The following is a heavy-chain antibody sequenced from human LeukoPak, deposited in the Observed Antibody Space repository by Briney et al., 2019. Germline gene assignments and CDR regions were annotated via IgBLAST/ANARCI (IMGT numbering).Heavy chain of an antibody. V-gene: IGHV4-61*01. CDR3: ARDRNYYDSSGYYFAN. Sequence: KSSETLSLTCTVSGVSVSSGSSFWSWLRQPPGKGLEWIGYIYHSGNTNYNPSLKSRVTISVDTSKSQLSLKLNSVTAADTAVYYCARDRNYYDSSGYYFANWGQGTLVTVSS. J-gene: IGHJ4*02. D-gene: IGHD3-22*01. CDR1: GVSVSSGSSF. CDR2: IYHSGNT.